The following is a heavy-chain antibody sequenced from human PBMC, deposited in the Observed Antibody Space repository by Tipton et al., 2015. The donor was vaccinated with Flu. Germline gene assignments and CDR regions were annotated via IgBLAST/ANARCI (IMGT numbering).Heavy chain of an antibody. J-gene: IGHJ4*02. Sequence: TLSLTCTVSGGSIRGYVWTWIRQPPGRGLEWMGYIYDTGSTYYNPSLKGRVIMSVDTSKNQLSLKMRSVTAADTAIYYCAKDKTGLDGSFQYQFDSWGQGALVVVSS. CDR1: GGSIRGYV. CDR3: AKDKTGLDGSFQYQFDS. V-gene: IGHV4-59*01. CDR2: IYDTGST. D-gene: IGHD2-2*01.